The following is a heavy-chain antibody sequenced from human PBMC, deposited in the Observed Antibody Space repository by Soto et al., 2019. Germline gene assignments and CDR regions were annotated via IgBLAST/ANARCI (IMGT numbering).Heavy chain of an antibody. CDR1: GFTFGDYS. CDR3: SSGAAADFYYGMDV. Sequence: GGSLRLSCTTSGFTFGDYSMSWFRQAPGKGLEWVGLIRSKAYGETTEYAASVTGRFTISRDDYKSTAYLQMNSLKTEDTGVYYCSSGAAADFYYGMDVWGQGTTVTVSS. J-gene: IGHJ6*02. V-gene: IGHV3-49*03. D-gene: IGHD6-13*01. CDR2: IRSKAYGETT.